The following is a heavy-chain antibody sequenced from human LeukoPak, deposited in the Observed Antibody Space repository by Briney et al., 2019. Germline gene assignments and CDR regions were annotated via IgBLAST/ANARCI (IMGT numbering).Heavy chain of an antibody. CDR2: IRYDGSNK. Sequence: GGSLRLSCAASGFTFSSYSMNWVRQAPGKGLEWVAFIRYDGSNKYYADSVKGRFTISRDNSKNTLCLQMNSLRAEDTAVYYCAKTAYGIAVAGTLDYWGQGTLVTVSS. J-gene: IGHJ4*02. CDR3: AKTAYGIAVAGTLDY. V-gene: IGHV3-30*02. D-gene: IGHD6-19*01. CDR1: GFTFSSYS.